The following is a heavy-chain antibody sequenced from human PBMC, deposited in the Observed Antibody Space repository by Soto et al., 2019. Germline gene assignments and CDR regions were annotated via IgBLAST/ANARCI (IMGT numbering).Heavy chain of an antibody. CDR2: ISAYNGNP. CDR1: GYTFTSYG. Sequence: QVQLVQSGAEVKKPGASVKVSCKAAGYTFTSYGISWVRQAPGQGLEWMGWISAYNGNPNYAQKLQGRVTMTTDTSRSTAYMELRSMRSDDTDVYYCAREDYYGSGSYESPIGGMDVWGQGNTVTVSS. D-gene: IGHD3-10*01. V-gene: IGHV1-18*01. CDR3: AREDYYGSGSYESPIGGMDV. J-gene: IGHJ6*02.